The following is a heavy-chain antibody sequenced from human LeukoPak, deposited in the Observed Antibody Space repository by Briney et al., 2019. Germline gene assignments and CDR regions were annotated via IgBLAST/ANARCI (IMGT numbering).Heavy chain of an antibody. J-gene: IGHJ5*02. CDR2: IKGDGSST. CDR1: GFTFSNYW. Sequence: GGSLRLSCATSGFTFSNYWMHWVRQVPGKGLVWVSRIKGDGSSTSYADSVKGRFTISRDNAKNTLYLQMNSLRAEDTAIYYCAKDNSPGWFGPWGQGTLVIVSS. V-gene: IGHV3-74*01. D-gene: IGHD4-11*01. CDR3: AKDNSPGWFGP.